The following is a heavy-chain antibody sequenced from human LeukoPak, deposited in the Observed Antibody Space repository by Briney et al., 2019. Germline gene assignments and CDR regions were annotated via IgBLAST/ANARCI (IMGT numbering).Heavy chain of an antibody. V-gene: IGHV3-23*01. Sequence: PGGSLRPSCAASGFTFSSYAMTWVRQAPGKGLEWVSAISGSAGRTYYADSVKGRFTISRDNSKNTLYLQMNSLRAEDTAVYYCAKDQGYSGYDPLDYWGQGTLVTVSS. CDR2: ISGSAGRT. J-gene: IGHJ4*02. CDR1: GFTFSSYA. CDR3: AKDQGYSGYDPLDY. D-gene: IGHD5-12*01.